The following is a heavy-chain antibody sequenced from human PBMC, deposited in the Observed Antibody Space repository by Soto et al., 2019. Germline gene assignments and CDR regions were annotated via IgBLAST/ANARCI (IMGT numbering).Heavy chain of an antibody. D-gene: IGHD3-3*01. CDR3: ASVGVVTRLTFSFDI. CDR2: ISGSTSYT. CDR1: GFSFSDYY. J-gene: IGHJ3*02. Sequence: PGGSLRLSCAASGFSFSDYYMSWIRQAPGKGLEWVSYISGSTSYTNYANSVKGRFTISRDNAKNSLYLQMNSLRAEDTAVYYCASVGVVTRLTFSFDIWGQGTMVTVSS. V-gene: IGHV3-11*06.